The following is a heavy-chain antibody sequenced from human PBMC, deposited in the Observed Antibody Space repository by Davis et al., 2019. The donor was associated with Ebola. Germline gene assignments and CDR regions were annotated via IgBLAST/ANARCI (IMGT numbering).Heavy chain of an antibody. CDR2: INHSGNT. Sequence: SETLSLTCAVYGGSFSGYYWSWIRQPPGKGLEWIGEINHSGNTNYKPSLTSRVTISVDTSKNQFSLKLSSVTAADTAVYYCARGLYGRRLRFWGQGTLVTVSS. CDR3: ARGLYGRRLRF. CDR1: GGSFSGYY. V-gene: IGHV4-34*01. D-gene: IGHD3-10*01. J-gene: IGHJ4*02.